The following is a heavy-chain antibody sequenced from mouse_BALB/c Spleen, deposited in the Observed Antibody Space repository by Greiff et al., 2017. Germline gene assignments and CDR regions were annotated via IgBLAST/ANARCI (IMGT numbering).Heavy chain of an antibody. J-gene: IGHJ2*01. V-gene: IGHV1-82*01. D-gene: IGHD1-1*01. CDR2: IYPGDGDT. Sequence: QVQLQQSGPELVKPGASVKISCKASGYAFSSSWMNWVKQRPGQGLEWIGRIYPGDGDTNYNGKFKGKATLTADKSSSTAYMQLSSLTSVDSAVYFCARGGYYYGSSLDYWGQGTTLTVSS. CDR1: GYAFSSSW. CDR3: ARGGYYYGSSLDY.